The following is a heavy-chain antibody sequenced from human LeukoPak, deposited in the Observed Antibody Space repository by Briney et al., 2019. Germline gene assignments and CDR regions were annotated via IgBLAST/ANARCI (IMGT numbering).Heavy chain of an antibody. D-gene: IGHD3-10*01. CDR3: ARTERWFGELFGAFDI. J-gene: IGHJ3*02. CDR2: ISSSGSTI. V-gene: IGHV3-48*03. CDR1: GFTFSSYE. Sequence: GGSLRLSCAASGFTFSSYEMNWVRQAPGKGLEWVSYISSSGSTIYYADSVKGRFTISRDNAKNSLYLQMNSLRAEDTAVYYCARTERWFGELFGAFDIWGQGTMVTVSS.